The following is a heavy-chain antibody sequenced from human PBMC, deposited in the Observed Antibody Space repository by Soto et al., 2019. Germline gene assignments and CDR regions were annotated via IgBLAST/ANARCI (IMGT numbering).Heavy chain of an antibody. Sequence: GGSLRLSCAASGFTFSSYWMHWVRQAPGKGLVWVSRINSDGSSTSYADSVKGRFTISRDNAKNTLYLQMNSLRAEDTAVYYCARDPGYDISGYYDHYYYGMDVWGQETTVTVSS. CDR2: INSDGSST. CDR3: ARDPGYDISGYYDHYYYGMDV. J-gene: IGHJ6*02. CDR1: GFTFSSYW. D-gene: IGHD3-22*01. V-gene: IGHV3-74*01.